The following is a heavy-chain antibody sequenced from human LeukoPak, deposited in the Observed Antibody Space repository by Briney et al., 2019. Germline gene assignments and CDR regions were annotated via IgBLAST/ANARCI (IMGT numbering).Heavy chain of an antibody. CDR2: ISYRGST. D-gene: IGHD6-19*01. Sequence: PSETLSLTCTVSGGSISSYYWGWIRQPPGKGLEWIGSISYRGSTYYNPSLKSRVTISVDTSKNQFSLKLSSVTAADTAVYYCARDLWYSSGPWYGMDVWGQGTTVTVSS. CDR3: ARDLWYSSGPWYGMDV. CDR1: GGSISSYY. J-gene: IGHJ6*02. V-gene: IGHV4-39*07.